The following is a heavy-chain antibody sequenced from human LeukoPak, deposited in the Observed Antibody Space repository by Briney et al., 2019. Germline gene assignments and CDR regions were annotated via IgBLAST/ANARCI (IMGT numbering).Heavy chain of an antibody. CDR2: ISGSGGRT. Sequence: PGGSLRLSCAASGFTFSSYAMSWVRQAPGKGLEWVSAISGSGGRTFYADSVKGRFTISGGISKNTLYLQMDSLRAEDTAVYYCAKDRLSVYYDSFSHWGQGTLVTVSS. D-gene: IGHD3-16*01. CDR1: GFTFSSYA. V-gene: IGHV3-23*01. J-gene: IGHJ1*01. CDR3: AKDRLSVYYDSFSH.